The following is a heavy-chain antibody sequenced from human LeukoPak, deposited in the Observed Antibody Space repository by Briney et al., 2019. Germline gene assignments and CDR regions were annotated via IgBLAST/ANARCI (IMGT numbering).Heavy chain of an antibody. CDR3: ASGELNYYDSSGSCLYYGMDV. D-gene: IGHD3-22*01. J-gene: IGHJ6*02. CDR1: GGSINGGNYY. Sequence: SETLSLTCTVSGGSINGGNYYWSWIRQPPGKGLEWIVYIYYNGSTYYNPSLKSRVTIAVDTSKNQFFLKLTSVTAADTAVYYCASGELNYYDSSGSCLYYGMDVWGQGTTVTVSS. V-gene: IGHV4-30-4*01. CDR2: IYYNGST.